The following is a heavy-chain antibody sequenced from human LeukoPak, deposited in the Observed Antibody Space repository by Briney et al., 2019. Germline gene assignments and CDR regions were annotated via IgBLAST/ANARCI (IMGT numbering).Heavy chain of an antibody. CDR3: ARGGDIVVVPAAIPHFDY. V-gene: IGHV4-34*01. CDR1: GGSFSGYY. CDR2: INHSGST. Sequence: SEALSLTCAVYGGSFSGYYWSWIRQPPGKGLEWIGEINHSGSTNYNPSLKSRVTISVDTSKNQFSLKLSSVTAADTAVYYCARGGDIVVVPAAIPHFDYWGQGTLVTVSS. D-gene: IGHD2-2*02. J-gene: IGHJ4*02.